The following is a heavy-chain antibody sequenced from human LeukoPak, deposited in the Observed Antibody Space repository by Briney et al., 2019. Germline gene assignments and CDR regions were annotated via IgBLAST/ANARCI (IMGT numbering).Heavy chain of an antibody. D-gene: IGHD5-24*01. CDR1: GFPFSSYG. V-gene: IGHV3-30*03. J-gene: IGHJ4*02. Sequence: PGGSLRLSCAASGFPFSSYGMHWVRQAPGKGLEWGAVISYDGSNKYYADSVKDRFTISRDNYKHTLYLQVNSLRAEDTPVYYCGRPERDGYKNLDYWGQGTLVTVSS. CDR3: GRPERDGYKNLDY. CDR2: ISYDGSNK.